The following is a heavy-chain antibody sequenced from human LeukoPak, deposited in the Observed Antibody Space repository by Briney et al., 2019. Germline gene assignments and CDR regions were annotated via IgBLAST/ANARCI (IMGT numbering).Heavy chain of an antibody. CDR2: IYCDSDK. J-gene: IGHJ4*03. V-gene: IGHV2-5*02. CDR1: GFSLSTTGVG. D-gene: IGHD6-19*01. CDR3: AHRRPVYISGWDQPFFDN. Sequence: ESGPTLVTPTQTLTLTCTFSGFSLSTTGVGVGWIRQPSAKALEWRAVIYCDSDKRYSSTLQSKLTLTKDTDKTQVVLTMTNMDPVATDTYYCAHRRPVYISGWDQPFFDNWAPGTLVTVSS.